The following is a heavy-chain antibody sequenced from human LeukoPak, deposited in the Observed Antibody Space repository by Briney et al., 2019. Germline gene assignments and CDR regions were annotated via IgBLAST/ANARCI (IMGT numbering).Heavy chain of an antibody. Sequence: GGSLRLSCAASGFTVSSNYMSWVRQAPGEGLEWVSAIYSGGSTYYADSVKGRFSISRDNSKNTLYLQMNSLRAEDTAVYYCAKDIGYCSGGSCYGYYYYYMDVWGKGTTVTVSS. J-gene: IGHJ6*03. CDR2: IYSGGST. CDR3: AKDIGYCSGGSCYGYYYYYMDV. D-gene: IGHD2-15*01. CDR1: GFTVSSNY. V-gene: IGHV3-53*01.